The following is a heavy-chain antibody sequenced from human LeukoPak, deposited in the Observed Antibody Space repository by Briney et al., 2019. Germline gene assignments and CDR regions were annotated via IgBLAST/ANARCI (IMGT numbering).Heavy chain of an antibody. CDR1: GDSITNYH. Sequence: SETLSLTCTVSGDSITNYHWNWIRQPPGKGLEWIGSISYSGSTHQNPSLESRVTISVDTSKNQFSLKLSSVTAADTAVYYCARPVFYDGSGYYLGYWGQGTLVTVSS. D-gene: IGHD3-22*01. J-gene: IGHJ4*02. CDR2: ISYSGST. V-gene: IGHV4-59*12. CDR3: ARPVFYDGSGYYLGY.